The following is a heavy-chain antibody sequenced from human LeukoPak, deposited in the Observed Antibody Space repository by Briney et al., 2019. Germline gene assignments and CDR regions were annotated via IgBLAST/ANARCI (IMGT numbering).Heavy chain of an antibody. CDR2: INPTGNT. J-gene: IGHJ4*02. CDR1: GASFSGYY. CDR3: ARRPIVVVPAAFDY. Sequence: PSETLSLTCAVYGASFSGYYWSWIRQPPGKGLEWIGEINPTGNTNYKPSLKRRVTISADTSKNQFSLKMTSVTAADTAEYYCARRPIVVVPAAFDYWGQGTLVTVSS. V-gene: IGHV4-34*01. D-gene: IGHD2-2*01.